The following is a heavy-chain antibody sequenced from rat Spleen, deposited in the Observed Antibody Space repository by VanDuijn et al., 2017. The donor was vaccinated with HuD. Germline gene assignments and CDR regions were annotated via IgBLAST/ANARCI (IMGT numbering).Heavy chain of an antibody. Sequence: QVQLKESGPGLVQPSQTLSLTCTVSGFSLIRYNVHWVRQPPGKGLEWMGRMNYNGDTSYNSALKSRLSISRDTSKSQVFLKMNSLQTEDTAMYCWTRAYGGYTSHWFAYWGQGTLVTVSA. CDR2: MNYNGDT. CDR3: TRAYGGYTSHWFAY. D-gene: IGHD1-11*01. J-gene: IGHJ3*01. CDR1: GFSLIRYN. V-gene: IGHV2-63*01.